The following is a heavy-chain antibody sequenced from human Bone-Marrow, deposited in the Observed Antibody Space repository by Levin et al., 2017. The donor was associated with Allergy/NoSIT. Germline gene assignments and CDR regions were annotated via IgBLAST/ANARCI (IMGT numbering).Heavy chain of an antibody. D-gene: IGHD6-19*01. CDR1: EYTFTGYY. Sequence: GESLKISCKASEYTFTGYYMYWVRQAPGQGLEWVGWINPDSGGTNYAQKFQGRVTMTRDTSISTAHMELSRLRSDDTAVYYCSRASVDGTLHYIMEVWGKGTTVTVSS. V-gene: IGHV1-2*02. J-gene: IGHJ6*03. CDR2: INPDSGGT. CDR3: SRASVDGTLHYIMEV.